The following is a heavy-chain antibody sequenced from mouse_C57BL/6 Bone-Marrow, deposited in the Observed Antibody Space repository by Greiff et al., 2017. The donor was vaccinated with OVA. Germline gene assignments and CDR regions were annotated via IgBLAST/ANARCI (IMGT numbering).Heavy chain of an antibody. CDR1: GYTFTSYG. J-gene: IGHJ1*03. CDR2: IYPRSGNT. D-gene: IGHD1-1*01. Sequence: QVQLQQSGAELARPGASVKLSCKASGYTFTSYGISWVKQRTGQGLEWIGEIYPRSGNTYYNEKFKGKATLTADKSSSTAYMELRSLTSEDSAVYFCTYYYGRSSYWYFDVWGTGTTVTVSS. V-gene: IGHV1-81*01. CDR3: TYYYGRSSYWYFDV.